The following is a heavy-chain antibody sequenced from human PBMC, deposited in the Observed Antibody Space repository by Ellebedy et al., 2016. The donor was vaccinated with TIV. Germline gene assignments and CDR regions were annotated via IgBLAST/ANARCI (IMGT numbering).Heavy chain of an antibody. J-gene: IGHJ4*02. CDR1: GFTVSSNY. Sequence: GGSLRLSCAASGFTVSSNYMSWVRQAPGRGLEWVSTIYSSGGTYYAGSVKGRFTISRDNSKNTLFLQMNSLRTEDTAVYYCAKDPNAVTMGGFDYWGQGTLVTVSS. CDR3: AKDPNAVTMGGFDY. D-gene: IGHD4-17*01. CDR2: IYSSGGT. V-gene: IGHV3-66*03.